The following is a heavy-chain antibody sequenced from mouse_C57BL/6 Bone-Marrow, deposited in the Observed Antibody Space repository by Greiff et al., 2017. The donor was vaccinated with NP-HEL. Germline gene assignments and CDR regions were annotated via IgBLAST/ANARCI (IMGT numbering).Heavy chain of an antibody. D-gene: IGHD1-1*01. CDR2: SSSGSSTI. Sequence: EVMLVESGGGLVKPGGSLKLSCAASGFTFSDYGMHWVRQAPEKGLEWVAYSSSGSSTIYYADTVKGRFTISRDNAKNTLFLQMTSLRSEDTAMYYCARPGITTVAPFDYWGQGTTLTVSS. CDR1: GFTFSDYG. J-gene: IGHJ2*01. CDR3: ARPGITTVAPFDY. V-gene: IGHV5-17*01.